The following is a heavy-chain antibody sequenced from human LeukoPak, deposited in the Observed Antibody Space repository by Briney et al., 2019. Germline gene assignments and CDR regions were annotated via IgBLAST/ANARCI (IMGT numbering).Heavy chain of an antibody. Sequence: GGSLRLSCVASGFPFSSYWMTWVRQAPGKGLEWVANIKQDGSKKSYVDSVKGRFTISRDNSKNTLYLQMNSLRAEDTAVYYCARGPGVVAAYFDYWGQGTLVTVSS. CDR2: IKQDGSKK. J-gene: IGHJ4*02. CDR1: GFPFSSYW. D-gene: IGHD2-15*01. CDR3: ARGPGVVAAYFDY. V-gene: IGHV3-7*01.